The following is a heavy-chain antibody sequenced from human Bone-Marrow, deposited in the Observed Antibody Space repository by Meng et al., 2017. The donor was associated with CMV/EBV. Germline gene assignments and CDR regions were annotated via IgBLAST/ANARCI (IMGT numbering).Heavy chain of an antibody. Sequence: TDYYYQWVRQAPGQGLEWMGVINPNDDSINYEKKFKGRVTMTRDTSTNTVYMDLSSLRSDDTAVYYCAREGLWDFCSSTSCYSFDYWGHGTLVTVSS. J-gene: IGHJ4*01. CDR1: TDYY. D-gene: IGHD2-2*01. CDR2: INPNDDSI. V-gene: IGHV1-46*01. CDR3: AREGLWDFCSSTSCYSFDY.